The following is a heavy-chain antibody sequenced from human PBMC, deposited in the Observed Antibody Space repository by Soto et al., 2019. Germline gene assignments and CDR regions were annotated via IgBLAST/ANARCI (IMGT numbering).Heavy chain of an antibody. CDR3: ARAFYGVDL. V-gene: IGHV4-30-2*06. Sequence: PSETLSLTYTVSGGSITSGGYSWSWIRQSPGQGLEWIGYIYQSGSAFYNPSLKTRATILVDRSKNQFSLNLTSVTAADAAVYYCARAFYGVDLWGQGTTVTSP. J-gene: IGHJ6*02. CDR2: IYQSGSA. CDR1: GGSITSGGYS.